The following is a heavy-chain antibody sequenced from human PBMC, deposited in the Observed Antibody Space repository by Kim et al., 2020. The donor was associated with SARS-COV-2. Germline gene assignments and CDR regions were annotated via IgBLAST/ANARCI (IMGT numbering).Heavy chain of an antibody. V-gene: IGHV3-74*01. CDR2: INSDGSST. J-gene: IGHJ6*02. Sequence: GGSLRLSCAASGFTFSSYWMHWVRQAPGKGLVWVSRINSDGSSTSYADSVKGRFTISRDNAKNTLYLQMNSLRAEDTAVYYCARDSVVPPQTYGMDVWGQGTTVTVSS. CDR1: GFTFSSYW. D-gene: IGHD2-21*01. CDR3: ARDSVVPPQTYGMDV.